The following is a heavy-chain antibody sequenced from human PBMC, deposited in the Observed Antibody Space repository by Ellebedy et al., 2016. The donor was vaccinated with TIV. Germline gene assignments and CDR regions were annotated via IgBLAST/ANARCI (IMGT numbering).Heavy chain of an antibody. Sequence: GGSLRLSCAASGFTFSNAWMSWVRQAPGKGLEWVSVISWNGVAKGYADSVKGRFTISRDNAKNSLFLQMNSLRNEDTALYYCARGDYHGSGAHADSWGQGTLVIVSS. D-gene: IGHD3-10*01. CDR2: ISWNGVAK. V-gene: IGHV3-20*04. J-gene: IGHJ5*01. CDR3: ARGDYHGSGAHADS. CDR1: GFTFSNAW.